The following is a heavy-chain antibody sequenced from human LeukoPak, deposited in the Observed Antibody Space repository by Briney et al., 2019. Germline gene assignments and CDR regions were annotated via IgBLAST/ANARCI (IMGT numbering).Heavy chain of an antibody. CDR2: ISSSGSTI. D-gene: IGHD3-10*01. J-gene: IGHJ5*02. V-gene: IGHV3-11*01. CDR3: ARDRGTDLLWFGELLPTHNWFDP. CDR1: GFTFSDYY. Sequence: GGSLKLSCAASGFTFSDYYMCWIRQAPGKGLEWVSYISSSGSTIYYADSVKGRFTISRDNAKNSLYLQMNSLRAEDTAVYYCARDRGTDLLWFGELLPTHNWFDPWGQGTLVTVSS.